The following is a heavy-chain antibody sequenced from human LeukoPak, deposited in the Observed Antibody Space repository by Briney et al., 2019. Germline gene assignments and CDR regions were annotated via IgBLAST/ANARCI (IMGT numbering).Heavy chain of an antibody. D-gene: IGHD2-21*01. V-gene: IGHV3-64*02. Sequence: GGSLRLSCAASGFTLSSYGMHWVRQAPGKGLEYVSAISSNGASTYYADSVMGRFTISRDNSKNTLHLQMGGLRTEDMGVYYCARWLGAYDCWGQGALVTVSS. CDR2: ISSNGAST. CDR1: GFTLSSYG. J-gene: IGHJ4*02. CDR3: ARWLGAYDC.